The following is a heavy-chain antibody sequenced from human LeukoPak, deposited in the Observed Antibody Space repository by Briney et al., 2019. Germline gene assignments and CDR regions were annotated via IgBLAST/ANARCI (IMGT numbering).Heavy chain of an antibody. Sequence: PSETLSLTCTVSGGSISSYYWSWIRQPAGKGLEWIGRIYTSGSTNYNPSLKSRVTMSVDTSKNQFSLKLSSVTAADTAVYYCARDGVRGLTFNLFDPWGQGTLVTVSS. J-gene: IGHJ5*02. CDR2: IYTSGST. CDR3: ARDGVRGLTFNLFDP. D-gene: IGHD3-10*01. V-gene: IGHV4-4*07. CDR1: GGSISSYY.